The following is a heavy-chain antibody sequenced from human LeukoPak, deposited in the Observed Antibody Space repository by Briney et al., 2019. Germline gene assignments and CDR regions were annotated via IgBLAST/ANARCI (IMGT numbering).Heavy chain of an antibody. CDR2: INPKAGGT. D-gene: IGHD5-12*01. J-gene: IGHJ4*02. Sequence: ASVNVSCTASGYTFSDYYIHWVRQAPGQGLEWVGWINPKAGGTDYAQRFQGSVTMTRDTSINTAYMELNRLKFDDTAVFYCARARGLIYSDYDLFDYWGQGTLVTVSS. CDR1: GYTFSDYY. CDR3: ARARGLIYSDYDLFDY. V-gene: IGHV1-2*02.